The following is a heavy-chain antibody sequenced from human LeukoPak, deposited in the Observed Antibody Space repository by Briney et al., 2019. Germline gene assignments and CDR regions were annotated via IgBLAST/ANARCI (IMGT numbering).Heavy chain of an antibody. CDR1: GGSISNYY. J-gene: IGHJ4*02. Sequence: PSETLSLTCAVSGGSISNYYWSWIRQPPGKGLEWIGYIYYSGSTNYSPSLKSRVTISVDTSKNQFSLKLSSVTAADTAVYYCARGYSSGWYYFDYWGQGTLVPVSS. CDR2: IYYSGST. V-gene: IGHV4-59*01. D-gene: IGHD6-19*01. CDR3: ARGYSSGWYYFDY.